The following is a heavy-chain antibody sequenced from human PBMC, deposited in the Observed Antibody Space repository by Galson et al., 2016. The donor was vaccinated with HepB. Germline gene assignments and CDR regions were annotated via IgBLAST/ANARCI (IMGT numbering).Heavy chain of an antibody. CDR1: GFTFSDYY. CDR2: IGSSRNSA. J-gene: IGHJ4*02. V-gene: IGHV3-11*01. CDR3: STTRLLDN. Sequence: SLRLSCAASGFTFSDYYMSWVRQPPGKGLEYIAYIGSSRNSASNADSVKGRFTISRDNAKCSLYFQMNGQRPNDSAFDCCSTTRLLDNWGQGILVTVSS.